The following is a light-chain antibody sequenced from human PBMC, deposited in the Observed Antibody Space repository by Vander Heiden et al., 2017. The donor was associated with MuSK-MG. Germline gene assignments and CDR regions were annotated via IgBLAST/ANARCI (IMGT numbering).Light chain of an antibody. CDR2: KAS. V-gene: IGKV1-5*03. J-gene: IGKJ4*01. CDR3: HLYNSIPPT. Sequence: ESQLTQSPSTLSASVGDRVSITRRASQSISSWLASYQQKPGRAPKLLIYKASTLESAVPSRFRPSASATEFTLTITSLQPDDIATYHCHLYNSIPPTFGGGTRLEIK. CDR1: QSISSW.